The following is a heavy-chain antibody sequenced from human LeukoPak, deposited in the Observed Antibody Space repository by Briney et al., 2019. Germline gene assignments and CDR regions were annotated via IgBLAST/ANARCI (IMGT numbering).Heavy chain of an antibody. J-gene: IGHJ4*02. Sequence: PGPSVKVSCKASAYTFTSYDINCVRQATGQGLEWMGWMNPNSDNTSYAQKFQGRVTMTRNTSISTAYMELSSLRSEDTAVYYCALEMATSPFDYWGQGTLVTVSS. CDR2: MNPNSDNT. V-gene: IGHV1-8*01. D-gene: IGHD5-24*01. CDR3: ALEMATSPFDY. CDR1: AYTFTSYD.